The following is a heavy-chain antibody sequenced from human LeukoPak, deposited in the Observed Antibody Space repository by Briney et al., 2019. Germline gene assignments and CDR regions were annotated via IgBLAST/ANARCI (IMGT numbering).Heavy chain of an antibody. Sequence: PGGSLILSCAASGFTFSSYAMSWVRQAPGKGLEWVPAISGSGGSTYYADSVKGRFTISRDNSKNTLYLQMNSLRAEDTAVYYCAKGPFITIFGGSYFDYWGQGTLVTVSS. CDR1: GFTFSSYA. V-gene: IGHV3-23*01. CDR3: AKGPFITIFGGSYFDY. J-gene: IGHJ4*02. CDR2: ISGSGGST. D-gene: IGHD3-3*01.